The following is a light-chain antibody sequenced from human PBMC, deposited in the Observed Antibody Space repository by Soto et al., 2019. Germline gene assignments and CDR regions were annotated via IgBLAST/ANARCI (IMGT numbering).Light chain of an antibody. CDR1: QTIRTS. V-gene: IGKV1-39*01. CDR3: QQSYTTPRT. J-gene: IGKJ1*01. Sequence: QMTQSPSSLSASVGARVTITCRASQTIRTSLNWYQQKPGKAPKLLIYGASTLQSGVPSRFSGTWSATDFTLTISSLQPEDFAIYYCQQSYTTPRTFGQGTKVEV. CDR2: GAS.